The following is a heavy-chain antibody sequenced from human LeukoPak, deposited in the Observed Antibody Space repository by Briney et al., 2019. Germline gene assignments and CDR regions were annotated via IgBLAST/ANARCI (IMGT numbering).Heavy chain of an antibody. J-gene: IGHJ6*02. CDR3: AKVGYGDYYYGMDV. D-gene: IGHD4-17*01. CDR1: GFTFSSYA. V-gene: IGHV3-23*01. Sequence: GGSLRLSCAASGFTFSSYAMSWVRQAPGKGLEWVSAISGSGGSTYYADSVKGRFTISRDNSKNTLYLQMNSLRAEDTAAYYCAKVGYGDYYYGMDVWGQGTTVTVSS. CDR2: ISGSGGST.